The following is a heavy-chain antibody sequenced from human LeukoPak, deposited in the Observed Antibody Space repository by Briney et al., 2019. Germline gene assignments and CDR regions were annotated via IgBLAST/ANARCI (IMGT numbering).Heavy chain of an antibody. CDR3: ARGYCSGGSCYPYYFDY. V-gene: IGHV4-34*01. CDR1: GGSFSGYY. Sequence: SETLSLTCAVYGGSFSGYYWSWIRQPPGKGLEWIGEINHSGSTNYNPSLKSRVTISVDTSKNQFSLKLSSVTAADTAVYYCARGYCSGGSCYPYYFDYWAQGTLVTVSS. CDR2: INHSGST. D-gene: IGHD2-15*01. J-gene: IGHJ4*02.